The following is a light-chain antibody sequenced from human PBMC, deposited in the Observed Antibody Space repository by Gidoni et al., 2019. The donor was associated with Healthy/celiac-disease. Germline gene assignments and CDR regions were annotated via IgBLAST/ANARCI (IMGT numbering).Light chain of an antibody. J-gene: IGKJ2*01. CDR1: QGISSY. CDR3: QQYYSYPPRYT. Sequence: ALRMTQSPSSFSASTGDRVTITCRASQGISSYLAWYQQKPGKAPKLLIYAASTLQSGVPSRFSGSGSGTDFTLTISCLQSEDFATYYCQQYYSYPPRYTFGQGTKLEIK. V-gene: IGKV1-8*01. CDR2: AAS.